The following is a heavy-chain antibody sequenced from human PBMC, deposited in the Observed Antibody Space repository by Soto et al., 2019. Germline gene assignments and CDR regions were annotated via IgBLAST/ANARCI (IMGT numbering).Heavy chain of an antibody. CDR1: RYIFTAYF. CDR3: APHDPGPRFDP. J-gene: IGHJ5*02. V-gene: IGHV1-2*02. CDR2: INPNNGAT. D-gene: IGHD1-1*01. Sequence: QVQLVQSGAEVKKPGASVKVSCKAPRYIFTAYFMHWVRQAPGQGLEWMGWINPNNGATHYGLSFQGRVTMTRDTSISTAYMKLGSLRSDATAVYYCAPHDPGPRFDPWGQGTLVIVSS.